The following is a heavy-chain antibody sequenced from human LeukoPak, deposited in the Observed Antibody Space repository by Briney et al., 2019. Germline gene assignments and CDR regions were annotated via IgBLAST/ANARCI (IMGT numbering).Heavy chain of an antibody. CDR1: GFTFSSYA. V-gene: IGHV3-64*01. CDR3: ARGGLRWFGELSGY. CDR2: ISSNGGST. J-gene: IGHJ4*02. D-gene: IGHD3-10*01. Sequence: PGGSLRLSCAASGFTFSSYAMHCVGQAPGKGLEYVSVISSNGGSTYYANSVKGRFTISRDNSKNTLYLQMGSLRAEDMAVYYCARGGLRWFGELSGYWGQGTLVTVSS.